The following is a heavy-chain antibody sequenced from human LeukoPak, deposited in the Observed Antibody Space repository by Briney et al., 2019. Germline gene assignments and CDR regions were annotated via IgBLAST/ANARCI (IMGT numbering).Heavy chain of an antibody. CDR3: AKGRYDFWSGYYYFDY. CDR1: GFTFDDYG. J-gene: IGHJ4*02. Sequence: GGSLRLSCAASGFTFDDYGMSWVRQAPGKGLEWVSGINWNGGSTGYADSVKGRFTISRDNSKNTLYLQMNSLRAEDTAVYYCAKGRYDFWSGYYYFDYWGQGTLVTVSS. D-gene: IGHD3-3*01. V-gene: IGHV3-20*04. CDR2: INWNGGST.